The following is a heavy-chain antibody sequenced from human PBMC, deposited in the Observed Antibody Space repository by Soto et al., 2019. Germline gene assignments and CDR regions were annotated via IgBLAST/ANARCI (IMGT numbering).Heavy chain of an antibody. CDR2: IYPGDSDT. Sequence: PGESLKISCKGSGYSFTSYWIGWVRQMPGKGLEWMGIIYPGDSDTRYSPSFQGQVTISADKSISTAYLQWSSLRSEDTAVYYCARTGRDSMIVVVNSGGGLDYWGQGTLVTVSS. CDR1: GYSFTSYW. CDR3: ARTGRDSMIVVVNSGGGLDY. J-gene: IGHJ4*02. V-gene: IGHV5-51*01. D-gene: IGHD3-22*01.